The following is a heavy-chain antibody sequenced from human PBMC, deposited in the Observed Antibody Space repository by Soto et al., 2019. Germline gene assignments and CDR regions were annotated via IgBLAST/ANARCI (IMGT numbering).Heavy chain of an antibody. Sequence: SETLSLTCNVSGGFMSTTSYYWGWIRQPPGKGLEYIGSIFYNGRAHYNPSLKSRVTISVDTSTNQFSLRLTSVTAADTAKYYCARRTVGRRRYGMDVWGQGTTVTVSS. J-gene: IGHJ6*02. V-gene: IGHV4-39*01. D-gene: IGHD1-1*01. CDR1: GGFMSTTSYY. CDR2: IFYNGRA. CDR3: ARRTVGRRRYGMDV.